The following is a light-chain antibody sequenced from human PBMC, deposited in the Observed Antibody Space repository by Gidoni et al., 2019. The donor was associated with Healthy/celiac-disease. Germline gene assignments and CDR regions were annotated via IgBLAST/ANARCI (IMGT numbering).Light chain of an antibody. V-gene: IGKV1-27*01. Sequence: DIHMTQSPSSLSASVGDRFTITCRASQGISNYLAWYQQKTGKVPKILIYAAATLQSGVPSRFSGSGSGTDFTLTISSLQPEDVATYYCQKYNSAPWTFGQGTKVEIK. CDR3: QKYNSAPWT. J-gene: IGKJ1*01. CDR1: QGISNY. CDR2: AAA.